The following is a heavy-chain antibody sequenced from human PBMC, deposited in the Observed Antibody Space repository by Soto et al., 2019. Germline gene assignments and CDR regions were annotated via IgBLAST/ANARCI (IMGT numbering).Heavy chain of an antibody. Sequence: EVQLEESGGDLVQPGGSLRLSCAASGFTLSAYWMTWVRQAPGKGLEWVANINRDGSKKSYLDSVRGRFTISRDYVGNSLYLQMESLRADDAALYYCARDVSPGSSSLYLDAFDIWGQGTMVTVSS. CDR2: INRDGSKK. J-gene: IGHJ3*02. D-gene: IGHD6-13*01. V-gene: IGHV3-7*05. CDR1: GFTLSAYW. CDR3: ARDVSPGSSSLYLDAFDI.